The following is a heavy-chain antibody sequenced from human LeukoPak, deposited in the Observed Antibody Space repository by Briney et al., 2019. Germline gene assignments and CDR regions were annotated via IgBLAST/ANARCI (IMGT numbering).Heavy chain of an antibody. D-gene: IGHD6-13*01. CDR3: ASVKQQLVLH. CDR1: GGSISSSSYY. V-gene: IGHV4-39*01. Sequence: SETLSLTCTVSGGSISSSSYYWGWIRQPPGKGLEWIGSIYYSGSTYYNPSLKSRVTISVDTSKNQFSLKLSSVTAADTAVYYCASVKQQLVLHWGQGTLVTVSS. CDR2: IYYSGST. J-gene: IGHJ4*02.